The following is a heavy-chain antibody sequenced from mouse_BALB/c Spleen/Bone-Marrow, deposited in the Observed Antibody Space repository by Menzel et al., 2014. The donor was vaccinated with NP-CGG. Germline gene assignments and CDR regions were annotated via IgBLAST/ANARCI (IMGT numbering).Heavy chain of an antibody. CDR2: ISSGSSTI. Sequence: EVKVEESGGGLAQPGGSRKLSCAASGFTFSSFGMHWVRQAPEKGLEWVAYISSGSSTIYYADTVKGRFTISRDNPKNTLFLQMTSLRSEDTAMYYSVRSYDSYAMAFWGQGTSVTVSS. CDR3: VRSYDSYAMAF. V-gene: IGHV5-17*02. D-gene: IGHD2-10*02. CDR1: GFTFSSFG. J-gene: IGHJ4*01.